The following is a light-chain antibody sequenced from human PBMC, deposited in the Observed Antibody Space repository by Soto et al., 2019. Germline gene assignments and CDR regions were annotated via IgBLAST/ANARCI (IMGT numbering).Light chain of an antibody. CDR1: QSIRTL. V-gene: IGKV1-5*01. CDR3: QQYNSYPQT. Sequence: DIQMTQSPSTLSASVGDRVTITCRASQSIRTLLSWYQQKPGKAPKLLISDASNLEGGVPSRFSGSGSGTEFTLTISSLQPEDFATYYCQQYNSYPQTFGQGTKVDIK. J-gene: IGKJ1*01. CDR2: DAS.